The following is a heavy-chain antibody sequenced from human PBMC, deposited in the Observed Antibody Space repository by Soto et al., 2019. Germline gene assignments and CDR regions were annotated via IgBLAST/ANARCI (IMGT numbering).Heavy chain of an antibody. J-gene: IGHJ6*02. D-gene: IGHD2-2*01. CDR3: ARDGHCTGTSCPTYGMDV. V-gene: IGHV3-23*01. CDR2: ISGNGDST. CDR1: GFTVSSNY. Sequence: PGGSLRLSCAASGFTVSSNYMTWVRQAPGKGLEWVSAISGNGDSTYYADSVRGRFTISRDNSKNTLYLQMNSLRAEDTALYYCARDGHCTGTSCPTYGMDVWGQGTPVTVSS.